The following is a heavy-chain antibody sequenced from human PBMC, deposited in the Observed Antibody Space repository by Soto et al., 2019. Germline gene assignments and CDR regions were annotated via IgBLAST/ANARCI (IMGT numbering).Heavy chain of an antibody. V-gene: IGHV5-51*01. CDR2: IFPGDSET. CDR1: GYTFINYW. Sequence: GESLKISCKALGYTFINYWIGWVRQTPGEGLEWMGIIFPGDSETRYNPSFEGQVTVSADESISTAYLQWNTLKASDTAMYYCVRPNFGALTHFDFWGQGTLVTVSS. J-gene: IGHJ4*02. CDR3: VRPNFGALTHFDF. D-gene: IGHD3-16*01.